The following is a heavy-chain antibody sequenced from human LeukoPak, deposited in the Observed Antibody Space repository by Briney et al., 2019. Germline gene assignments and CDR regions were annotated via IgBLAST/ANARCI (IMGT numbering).Heavy chain of an antibody. CDR3: ARVPYSSGWYYFDY. CDR1: GGSISSSNW. V-gene: IGHV4-4*02. J-gene: IGHJ4*02. Sequence: SETLSLTCAVSGGSISSSNWWSWVRQPPGKGLEWIGEIYHSGSTNYNPSLKSRVIISVDKSKNRFSLKLSSVTAADTAVYYCARVPYSSGWYYFDYWGQGTLVTVSS. CDR2: IYHSGST. D-gene: IGHD6-19*01.